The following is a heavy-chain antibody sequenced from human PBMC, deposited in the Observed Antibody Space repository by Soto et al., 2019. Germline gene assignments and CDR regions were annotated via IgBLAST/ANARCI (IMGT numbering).Heavy chain of an antibody. CDR3: ARWGGGQKQQPPKYNYGMDV. V-gene: IGHV5-51*01. J-gene: IGHJ6*02. D-gene: IGHD6-13*01. CDR1: GYSFTSYW. CDR2: IYPGDSDT. Sequence: GESLKISCKGSGYSFTSYWIGWVRQMPGKGLELMGIIYPGDSDTRYSPSFQGQVTISADKSISTAYLQWSSLKDSDTAMYYCARWGGGQKQQPPKYNYGMDVWGQGSTVTVSS.